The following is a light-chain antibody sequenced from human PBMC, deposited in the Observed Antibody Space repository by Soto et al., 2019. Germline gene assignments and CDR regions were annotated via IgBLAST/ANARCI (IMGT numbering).Light chain of an antibody. J-gene: IGKJ4*01. CDR2: DAS. V-gene: IGKV3-11*01. Sequence: EIVLTQSPGTLSLSPGERATLSCRASQSVSSYLAWYQQKPGPAPRLLIYDASNRATGIPARFSGSGSGTDFTLTITRLEPEDFAVYYRQHRSNWPLTFGGGTKVDIK. CDR1: QSVSSY. CDR3: QHRSNWPLT.